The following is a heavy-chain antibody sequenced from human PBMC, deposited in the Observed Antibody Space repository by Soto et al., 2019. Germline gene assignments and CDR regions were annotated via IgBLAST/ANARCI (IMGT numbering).Heavy chain of an antibody. D-gene: IGHD3-3*01. CDR2: IKSKTDGGTT. J-gene: IGHJ6*02. CDR1: GFTFSNAW. V-gene: IGHV3-15*07. CDR3: TTGDTVLRFLEWSLRNYYCYYGMDV. Sequence: PGGSLRLSCAASGFTFSNAWMNWVRQAPGKGLEWVGRIKSKTDGGTTDYAAPVKGRFTISRDDSKNTLYLQMNSLKTEDTAVYYCTTGDTVLRFLEWSLRNYYCYYGMDVWGQGTTVTVSS.